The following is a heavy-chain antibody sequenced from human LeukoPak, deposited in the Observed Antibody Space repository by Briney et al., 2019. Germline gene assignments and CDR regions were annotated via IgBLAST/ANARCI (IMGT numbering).Heavy chain of an antibody. CDR3: ARVYSLRVRGVMFY. D-gene: IGHD3-10*01. J-gene: IGHJ4*02. CDR2: MNPNSGNT. CDR1: GYTFTSYD. Sequence: AASVKVSCKASGYTFTSYDINWVRQATGQGLEWMGWMNPNSGNTGYAQKFQGRVTITRNTSISTAYMELSSLRSEDTAVYCCARVYSLRVRGVMFYWGQGTLVTVSS. V-gene: IGHV1-8*03.